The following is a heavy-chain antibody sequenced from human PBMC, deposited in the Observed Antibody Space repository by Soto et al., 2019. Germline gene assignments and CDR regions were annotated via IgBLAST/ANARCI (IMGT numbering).Heavy chain of an antibody. CDR3: ARGHYDSITGYYGIDV. Sequence: GASVKVSCKASGGTFSSYAISWVRQAPGQGLEWMGGIIPIFGTANYAQKFQGRVTITADESTSTAYMELSSLRSEDTAVYYCARGHYDSITGYYGIDVWGQGTTVTVSS. V-gene: IGHV1-69*13. CDR1: GGTFSSYA. J-gene: IGHJ6*02. D-gene: IGHD3-22*01. CDR2: IIPIFGTA.